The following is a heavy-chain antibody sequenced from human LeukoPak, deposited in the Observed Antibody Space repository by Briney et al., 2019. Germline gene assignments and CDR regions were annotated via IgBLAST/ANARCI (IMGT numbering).Heavy chain of an antibody. CDR1: GFTVSSNY. V-gene: IGHV3-53*01. CDR2: IYSGGST. CDR3: ARAYSSSGFDY. Sequence: GGSLRLSCAASGFTVSSNYMSWVRQAPGKGLEWVSVIYSGGSTYYADSVKGRFTISRDNSKNTLYLQMNSLRAEDTAVYYCARAYSSSGFDYWGQGTLVTVSS. J-gene: IGHJ4*02. D-gene: IGHD6-6*01.